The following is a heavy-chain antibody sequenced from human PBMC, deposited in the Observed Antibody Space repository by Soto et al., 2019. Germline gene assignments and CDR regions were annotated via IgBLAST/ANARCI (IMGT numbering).Heavy chain of an antibody. V-gene: IGHV3-30*03. CDR2: ISYDGTNK. Sequence: XGCLRLTCAASGFTLTTYCMDWARQAPGKGLEWVAVISYDGTNKFYEDSVDGRFTISRDNSKNTLFLQMNRLRPEDTAVYYCARGTPYTTGWYYFDFWGQGTLVTVSS. J-gene: IGHJ4*02. CDR1: GFTLTTYC. CDR3: ARGTPYTTGWYYFDF. D-gene: IGHD6-19*01.